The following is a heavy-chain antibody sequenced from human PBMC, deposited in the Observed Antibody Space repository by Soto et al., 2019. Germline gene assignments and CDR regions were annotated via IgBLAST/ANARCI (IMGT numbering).Heavy chain of an antibody. V-gene: IGHV4-39*02. J-gene: IGHJ5*02. Sequence: NPSETLSLTCSVSGGSITISYYYWGWIRQPPGKGLEWIGSMYYSGTTYFNPSLKSRVTMTVDTSKNQFSLKLTSVTAADTAVYYCARDPTMVRGWTGFDPWGQGTLVTVSS. D-gene: IGHD3-10*01. CDR3: ARDPTMVRGWTGFDP. CDR2: MYYSGTT. CDR1: GGSITISYYY.